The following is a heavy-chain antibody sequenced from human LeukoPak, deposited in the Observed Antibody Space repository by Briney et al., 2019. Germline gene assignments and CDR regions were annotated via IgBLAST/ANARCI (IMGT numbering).Heavy chain of an antibody. CDR3: ARGRGSGYYKYYFDY. Sequence: KPSETLSLTCTASGVSISSGGYYWSWLRQHPGKGLEWIGYIYYSGSTYYNPSLKSRVTISVDTSKNQFSLKLSSVTAADTAVYYCARGRGSGYYKYYFDYWGQGTLVTVSS. V-gene: IGHV4-31*03. CDR2: IYYSGST. D-gene: IGHD3-22*01. CDR1: GVSISSGGYY. J-gene: IGHJ4*02.